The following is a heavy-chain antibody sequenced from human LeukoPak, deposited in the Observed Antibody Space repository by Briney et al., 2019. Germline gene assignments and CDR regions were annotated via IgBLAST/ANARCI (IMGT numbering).Heavy chain of an antibody. V-gene: IGHV3-15*07. J-gene: IGHJ4*02. CDR2: IKGKADGETT. Sequence: PGGSLRLSCAASGFTFSSAWMNWVRQAPGKGLEWVGRIKGKADGETTDYAAPVKGRFTLSGDDSKNTLFLQMNSLKSDDTAVYYCTARGPDSGSSVANWGQGTLVTVSS. CDR3: TARGPDSGSSVAN. D-gene: IGHD3-22*01. CDR1: GFTFSSAW.